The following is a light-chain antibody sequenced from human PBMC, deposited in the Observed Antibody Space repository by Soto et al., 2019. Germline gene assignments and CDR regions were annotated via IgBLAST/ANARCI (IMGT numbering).Light chain of an antibody. CDR2: DAS. CDR1: QSISSW. J-gene: IGKJ1*01. CDR3: QQYNTYPWT. Sequence: DIQMTQSPSTLSASVGDRVTITCRASQSISSWLAWYQQKPGRAPKLLIYDASTLESGVPSRFSGSGSGTEFTLTISRLQPDDFATYYCQQYNTYPWTFGQGTKVDIK. V-gene: IGKV1-5*01.